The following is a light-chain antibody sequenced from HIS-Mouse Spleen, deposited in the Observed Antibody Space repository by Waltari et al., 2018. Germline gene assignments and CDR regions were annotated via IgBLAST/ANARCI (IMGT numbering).Light chain of an antibody. V-gene: IGLV3-9*01. J-gene: IGLJ2*01. Sequence: SYELTQPPSVSVALGQTARITCGGNNIGRKNVHWYPQKPGQAPVLVIYRDSNRPSGIPERFSGSNSGNTATLTISRAQAGDEADYYCQVWDSSTVVFGGGTKLTVL. CDR2: RDS. CDR1: NIGRKN. CDR3: QVWDSSTVV.